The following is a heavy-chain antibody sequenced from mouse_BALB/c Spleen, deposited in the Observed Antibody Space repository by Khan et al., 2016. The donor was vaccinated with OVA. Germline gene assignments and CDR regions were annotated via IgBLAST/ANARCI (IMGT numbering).Heavy chain of an antibody. V-gene: IGHV8-12*01. CDR1: GFSLSTSGLG. CDR3: ARNLYDYDPWFAY. CDR2: IYWDDEK. J-gene: IGHJ3*01. D-gene: IGHD2-4*01. Sequence: QVTLKVSGPGILQPSQTLSLTCSFSGFSLSTSGLGVTWIRQSSGKGLEWLAHIYWDDEKRYNPSLKSRLTISKDTSRSQVFIKITSVDTADTATYYCARNLYDYDPWFAYWGQGTLVTVSA.